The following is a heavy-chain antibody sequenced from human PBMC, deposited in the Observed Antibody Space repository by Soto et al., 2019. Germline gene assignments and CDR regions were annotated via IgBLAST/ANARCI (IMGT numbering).Heavy chain of an antibody. Sequence: QVQLQESGPGLVKPSQTLSLTCTVSGGSISSGGYYWSWIRQHPGKGLEWIGYIYYSGSSYYNPSVKSRDTIAVDTSKNQFSLKLSSVTAADTAVYYCARVLGDSSGYYDAFDIWGQGTMVTVSS. V-gene: IGHV4-31*03. J-gene: IGHJ3*02. CDR1: GGSISSGGYY. D-gene: IGHD3-22*01. CDR2: IYYSGSS. CDR3: ARVLGDSSGYYDAFDI.